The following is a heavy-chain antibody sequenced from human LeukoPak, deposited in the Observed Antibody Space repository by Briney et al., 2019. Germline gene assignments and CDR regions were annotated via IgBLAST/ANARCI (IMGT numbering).Heavy chain of an antibody. V-gene: IGHV3-9*01. J-gene: IGHJ4*02. CDR3: ARDRYDFWSGYVG. D-gene: IGHD3-3*01. Sequence: GRSLRLSCAASGFTFDDYAMHWVRQAPGKGLEWVSGISWNSGSTSYADSVKGRFTISRDNAKNTLYLQMNSLRAEDTAVYYCARDRYDFWSGYVGWGQGTLVTVSS. CDR1: GFTFDDYA. CDR2: ISWNSGST.